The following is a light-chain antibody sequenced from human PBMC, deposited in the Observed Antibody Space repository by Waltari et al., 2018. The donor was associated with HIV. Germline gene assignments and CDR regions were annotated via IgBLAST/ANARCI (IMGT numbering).Light chain of an antibody. Sequence: DIVLTQSPATLSLSPGERATLSCRASQSVSDYVVLDQQKPGQAPRLLIYGASNRATGIPVRCSGRGSGTDFTLNISSLEPEDFARYYCLQRSNWPLTFGGGTKVEIK. CDR2: GAS. CDR3: LQRSNWPLT. J-gene: IGKJ4*01. V-gene: IGKV3-11*01. CDR1: QSVSDY.